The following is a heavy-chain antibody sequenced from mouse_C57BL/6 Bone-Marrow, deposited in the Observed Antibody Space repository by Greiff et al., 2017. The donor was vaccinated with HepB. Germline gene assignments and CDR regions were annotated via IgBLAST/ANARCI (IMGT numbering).Heavy chain of an antibody. V-gene: IGHV1-59*01. CDR2: IDPSDSYT. J-gene: IGHJ4*01. CDR1: GYTFTSYW. Sequence: QVHVKQPGAELVRPGTSVKLSCKASGYTFTSYWMHWVKQRPGQGLEWIGVIDPSDSYTNYNQKFKGKATLTVDTSSSTAYMQLSSLTSEDSAVYYCARRLGITTVVATDAMDYWGQGTSVTVSS. D-gene: IGHD1-1*01. CDR3: ARRLGITTVVATDAMDY.